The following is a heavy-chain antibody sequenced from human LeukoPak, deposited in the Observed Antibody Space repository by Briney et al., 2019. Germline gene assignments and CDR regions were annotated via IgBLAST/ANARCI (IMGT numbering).Heavy chain of an antibody. CDR1: GYTFTSYG. CDR3: ARMSWDSSGYYSPSDAFDI. V-gene: IGHV1-18*01. CDR2: ISAYNGNT. D-gene: IGHD3-22*01. J-gene: IGHJ3*02. Sequence: GASVKVSCKASGYTFTSYGISWVRQATGQGLEWMGWISAYNGNTNYAQKLQGRVTMTTDTSTSTAYMELRSLRSDDTAVYYCARMSWDSSGYYSPSDAFDIWGQGTMVTVSS.